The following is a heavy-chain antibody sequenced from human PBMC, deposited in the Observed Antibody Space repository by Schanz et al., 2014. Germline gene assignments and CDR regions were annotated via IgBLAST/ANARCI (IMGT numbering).Heavy chain of an antibody. V-gene: IGHV3-21*05. Sequence: EVQLVESGGGLVKPGGSLRLSCAASGFTFSSYSMNWVRQAPGKGLEWVSDISSGSSYANYADSVKGRFTISRDNAKNSLYLQMNSLRAEDTAVYYCAKDPSHGDYDYYFDYWGQGTLVTVSS. CDR2: ISSGSSYA. D-gene: IGHD3-22*01. CDR1: GFTFSSYS. J-gene: IGHJ4*02. CDR3: AKDPSHGDYDYYFDY.